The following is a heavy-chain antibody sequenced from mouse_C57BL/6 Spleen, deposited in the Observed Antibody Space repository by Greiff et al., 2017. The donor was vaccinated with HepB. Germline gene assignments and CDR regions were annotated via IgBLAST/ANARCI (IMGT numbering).Heavy chain of an antibody. J-gene: IGHJ2*01. CDR1: GFTFKDYC. Sequence: EVKLVESGAELVKPGTSVKLSCTASGFTFKDYCMHWVKQRPEQGLEWIGRIDPEDGETKYAPKFQGKATITADTSSNTAYMQLSSLTSEDTAVYYCTSSLYDFGDWGQGTTLSVSS. V-gene: IGHV14-2*01. D-gene: IGHD6-1*01. CDR3: TSSLYDFGD. CDR2: IDPEDGET.